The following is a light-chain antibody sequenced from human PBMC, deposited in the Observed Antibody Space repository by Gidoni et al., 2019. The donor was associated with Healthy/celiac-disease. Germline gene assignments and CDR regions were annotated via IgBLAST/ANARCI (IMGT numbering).Light chain of an antibody. CDR3: AAWDDSLSGYV. Sequence: QSVPTQPPSASGTPGQRVTISCSGSSSNIGSNYVYWYQQLPGTAPKLLIYRNNQRPSGVPDRCSGSKSGTSASLAISGLRSEDEADYYCAAWDDSLSGYVFGTGTKVTVL. V-gene: IGLV1-47*01. CDR2: RNN. J-gene: IGLJ1*01. CDR1: SSNIGSNY.